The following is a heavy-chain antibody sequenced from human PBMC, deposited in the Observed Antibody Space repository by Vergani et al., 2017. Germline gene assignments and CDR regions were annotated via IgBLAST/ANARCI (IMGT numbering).Heavy chain of an antibody. D-gene: IGHD3-10*01. CDR3: AKDGREVRGVVIEDPGY. V-gene: IGHV3-30*02. CDR1: GFTFSSYD. Sequence: VQVVESGGGLVQPGGSLRLSCAASGFTFSSYDIHWVRQAPGKGLEWVAVIRFDGSNKYYADSVKGRFTISRDNSKNTLYLQMNSLRAEDTAVYYCAKDGREVRGVVIEDPGYWGQGTLVTVSS. CDR2: IRFDGSNK. J-gene: IGHJ4*02.